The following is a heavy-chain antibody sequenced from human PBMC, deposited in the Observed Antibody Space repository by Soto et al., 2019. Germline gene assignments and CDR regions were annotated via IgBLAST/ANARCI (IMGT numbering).Heavy chain of an antibody. J-gene: IGHJ6*02. CDR1: GFTFSNAW. CDR2: IKSKTDGGTT. CDR3: TTEVAYYDFWSGYYRGSYYYGMDV. V-gene: IGHV3-15*01. Sequence: GGSLRLSCAASGFTFSNAWMSWVRQAPGKGLEWVGRIKSKTDGGTTDYAAPVKGRFTISRDDSKNTRYLQMNSLKTEDTAVYYCTTEVAYYDFWSGYYRGSYYYGMDVWGQGTTVTVSS. D-gene: IGHD3-3*01.